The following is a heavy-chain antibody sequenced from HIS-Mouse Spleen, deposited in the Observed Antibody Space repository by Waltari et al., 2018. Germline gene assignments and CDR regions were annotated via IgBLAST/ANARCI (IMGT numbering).Heavy chain of an antibody. J-gene: IGHJ4*02. D-gene: IGHD6-13*01. Sequence: QLQLQESGPGLVKPSETLSLTCTVSGGSISSSSYYWGWIRQPPGKGLEWIGSIYYSWGTYYNPSRKSRVTISVDTSKNQVSLKRSSVTAADTAVYYCARTYSSSWFDYWGQGTLVTVSS. CDR1: GGSISSSSYY. CDR3: ARTYSSSWFDY. CDR2: IYYSWGT. V-gene: IGHV4-39*01.